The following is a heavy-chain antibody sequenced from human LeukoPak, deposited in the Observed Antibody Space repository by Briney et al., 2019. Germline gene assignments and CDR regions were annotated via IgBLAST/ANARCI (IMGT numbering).Heavy chain of an antibody. V-gene: IGHV3-30-3*02. Sequence: GRSLRLSCAASGFTFSSYAMHWVRQAPGKGLEWVAVISYDGSNKYYADSVKGRFTISRDNSKNTLYLQMNSLRAEDTAVYYCAKMKSGYDLYYFDYWGQGTLVTVSS. CDR3: AKMKSGYDLYYFDY. J-gene: IGHJ4*02. CDR2: ISYDGSNK. D-gene: IGHD5-12*01. CDR1: GFTFSSYA.